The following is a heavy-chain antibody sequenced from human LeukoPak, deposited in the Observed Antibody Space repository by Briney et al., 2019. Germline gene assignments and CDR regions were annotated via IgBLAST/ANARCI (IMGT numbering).Heavy chain of an antibody. D-gene: IGHD3-10*01. CDR1: EFTFSSYW. J-gene: IGHJ4*02. V-gene: IGHV3-15*01. CDR3: TTDPYYGSGSYSSVRKSPRLVVDY. Sequence: GGSLRLSCAASEFTFSSYWMSWVRQAPGKGLEWVGRIKSKTDGGTTDYAAPVKGRFTISRDDSKNALYLQMNSLKTEDTAVYYCTTDPYYGSGSYSSVRKSPRLVVDYWGQGTLVTVSS. CDR2: IKSKTDGGTT.